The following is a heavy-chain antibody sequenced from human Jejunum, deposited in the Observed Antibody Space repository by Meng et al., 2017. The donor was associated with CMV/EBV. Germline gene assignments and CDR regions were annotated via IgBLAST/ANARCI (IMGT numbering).Heavy chain of an antibody. J-gene: IGHJ6*02. CDR2: IRSKPYGETT. CDR3: SSSCSGATCYDYYGMDV. D-gene: IGHD2-15*01. V-gene: IGHV3-49*04. Sequence: GDFAMSWVRQAPGKGLEWVGFIRSKPYGETTEYAASVKGRFTISRDDSQSIAYLHMNSLKTEDTAVYYCSSSCSGATCYDYYGMDVWGQGTTVTVSS. CDR1: GDFA.